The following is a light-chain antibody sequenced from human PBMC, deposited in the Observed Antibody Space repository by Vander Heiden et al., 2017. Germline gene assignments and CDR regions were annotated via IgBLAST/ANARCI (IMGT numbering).Light chain of an antibody. J-gene: IGKJ1*01. CDR2: LGS. CDR1: QSLLHSNGYNY. V-gene: IGKV2-28*01. Sequence: DIVMTQSPLSLPVTPGEPASISCRSSQSLLHSNGYNYLDWYLQKPGQSPQLLIYLGSNRASGVPDRFSGSGSGTDFTLKISRVEAEDVRVYYCRQALQTPRTFGQGTKVEIK. CDR3: RQALQTPRT.